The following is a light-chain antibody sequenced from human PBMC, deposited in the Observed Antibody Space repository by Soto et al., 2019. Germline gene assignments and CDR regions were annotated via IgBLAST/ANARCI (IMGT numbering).Light chain of an antibody. V-gene: IGLV2-14*03. J-gene: IGLJ2*01. CDR2: DVT. CDR1: NSDIGGYNF. Sequence: QSALNQPASVSGSPGQSLTISCTGTNSDIGGYNFVSWYQQHPGKAPKHMFYDVTNRHSGVANRFSGSKSGKTAYLTISGXXXXXXXXYYCSSYTSTNTVVFGGGTKVTV. CDR3: SSYTSTNTVV.